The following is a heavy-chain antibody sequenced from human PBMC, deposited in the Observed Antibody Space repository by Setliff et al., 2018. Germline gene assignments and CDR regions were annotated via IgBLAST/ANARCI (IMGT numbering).Heavy chain of an antibody. CDR3: ARGNNWEPDAFDV. J-gene: IGHJ3*01. CDR2: IYYSGST. D-gene: IGHD1-20*01. Sequence: SETLSLTCTVSGGSISSYYWSWIRQPPGKGLEWIAYIYYSGSTNYNPSLKSRVTISVDTSKNQFSLKLISVTAADTAVYYCARGNNWEPDAFDVWGQGTMVTVSS. CDR1: GGSISSYY. V-gene: IGHV4-59*01.